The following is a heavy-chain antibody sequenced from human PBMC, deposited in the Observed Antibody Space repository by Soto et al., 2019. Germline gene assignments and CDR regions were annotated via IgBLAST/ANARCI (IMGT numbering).Heavy chain of an antibody. D-gene: IGHD3-3*01. J-gene: IGHJ4*02. Sequence: GESLRRSCAASGFTFSSYAMSWVRQAPGKGLEWVSAISGSGGSTYYADSVKGRFTISRDNSKNTLYLQMNSLRAEDTAVYYCAYYDFWSGPMVWGQGTLVTVSS. CDR1: GFTFSSYA. CDR3: AYYDFWSGPMV. V-gene: IGHV3-23*01. CDR2: ISGSGGST.